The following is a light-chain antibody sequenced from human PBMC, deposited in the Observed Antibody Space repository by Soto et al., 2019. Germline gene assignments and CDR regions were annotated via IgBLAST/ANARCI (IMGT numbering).Light chain of an antibody. CDR1: QSVGSN. CDR3: QQYYKWPPIT. Sequence: EIVMTQSPATLSVSPGERATLSCRASQSVGSNLAWYQQKLGQAPRLLVYDASTRDTGIPARFSGSGSGTEFTLTISSLESEDFAVYSCQQYYKWPPITFGQGTRLEI. J-gene: IGKJ5*01. CDR2: DAS. V-gene: IGKV3D-15*01.